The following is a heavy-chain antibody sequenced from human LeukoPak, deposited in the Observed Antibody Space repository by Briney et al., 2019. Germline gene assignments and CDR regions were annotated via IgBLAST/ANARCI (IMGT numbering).Heavy chain of an antibody. Sequence: GGSLRLSCAASGFSFSGSSMNWVRQAPGKGLEWLAYITTSNSLIYYADSVKGRFTISRDNAKNSLYLQMNSLRAEDTAVYYCARGALLYSSSWYEIDYWGQGTLVTVSS. J-gene: IGHJ4*02. CDR2: ITTSNSLI. CDR3: ARGALLYSSSWYEIDY. CDR1: GFSFSGSS. D-gene: IGHD6-13*01. V-gene: IGHV3-48*04.